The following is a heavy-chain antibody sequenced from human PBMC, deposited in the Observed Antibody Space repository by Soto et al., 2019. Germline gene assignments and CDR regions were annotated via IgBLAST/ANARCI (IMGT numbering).Heavy chain of an antibody. CDR3: ARMRGDIRDMDV. CDR2: VSTSSIDI. J-gene: IGHJ6*03. V-gene: IGHV3-21*01. CDR1: GFTFSSYT. Sequence: EVRLVASGGGLVKPGGSPRLSCAASGFTFSSYTMNWVRQPPGKGLEWVSSVSTSSIDIFYADSVKGRFTISRDNAKNSLYLQMNSLTAEDTAVYYCARMRGDIRDMDVWGKGTTVTVSS. D-gene: IGHD3-10*01.